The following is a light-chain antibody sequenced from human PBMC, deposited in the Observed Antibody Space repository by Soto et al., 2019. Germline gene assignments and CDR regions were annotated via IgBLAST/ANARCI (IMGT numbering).Light chain of an antibody. V-gene: IGLV2-14*01. CDR1: NSDVGGYNY. J-gene: IGLJ2*01. CDR2: DVT. Sequence: QSALTQPASVSGSPGQSITISRSGTNSDVGGYNYLSWYQQHPGRAPKVIIFDVTSRPSDVSNRFSGSKSGSTASLTISGLQAEDEDDYYCSSYTSSSTQIFGGGTKLTVL. CDR3: SSYTSSSTQI.